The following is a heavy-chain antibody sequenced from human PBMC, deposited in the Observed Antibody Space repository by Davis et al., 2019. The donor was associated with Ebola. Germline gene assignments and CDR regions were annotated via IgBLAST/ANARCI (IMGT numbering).Heavy chain of an antibody. CDR3: ARFSWSMTTVTSDY. Sequence: GSLRLSCTVSGGSISSYYWSWIRQPPGKGLEWIGYIYYSGSTNYNPSLKRRVTISVDTSKNQFSLKLSSVTAADTALYYCARFSWSMTTVTSDYWGQGTLVIVSS. J-gene: IGHJ4*02. D-gene: IGHD4-17*01. CDR1: GGSISSYY. CDR2: IYYSGST. V-gene: IGHV4-59*01.